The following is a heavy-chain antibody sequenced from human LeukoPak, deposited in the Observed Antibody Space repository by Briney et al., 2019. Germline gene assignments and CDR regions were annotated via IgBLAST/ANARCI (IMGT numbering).Heavy chain of an antibody. CDR2: IYSGDSDT. CDR1: GYSFTSYW. CDR3: ARLPKGIFGVVIEYGMDV. Sequence: PGESLQISCKGSGYSFTSYWIGWVRQMPGKGLEWMGIIYSGDSDTRYSPSFQGQVTISADKSISTAYLQWSSLKASDTAMYYCARLPKGIFGVVIEYGMDVWGQGTTVTVSS. D-gene: IGHD3-3*01. J-gene: IGHJ6*02. V-gene: IGHV5-51*01.